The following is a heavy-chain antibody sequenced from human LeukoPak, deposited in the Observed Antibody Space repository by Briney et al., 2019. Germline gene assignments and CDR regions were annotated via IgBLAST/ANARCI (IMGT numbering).Heavy chain of an antibody. CDR3: ARVYDSSGFSVY. D-gene: IGHD3-22*01. J-gene: IGHJ4*02. Sequence: GASVKVSCKASGHTFTGYSMHWVRQAPGQGLEWMGWINPNSGGTNYAQKFQGRVTMTRDTSISTAYMELSRLRSDDTAVYYCARVYDSSGFSVYWGQRTLVTVSS. CDR2: INPNSGGT. CDR1: GHTFTGYS. V-gene: IGHV1-2*02.